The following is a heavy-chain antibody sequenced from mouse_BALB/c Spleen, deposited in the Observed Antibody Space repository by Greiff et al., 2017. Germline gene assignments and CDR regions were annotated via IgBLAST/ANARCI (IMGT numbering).Heavy chain of an antibody. CDR3: ASRIYYGYDFFDY. CDR2: ISYSGST. V-gene: IGHV3-2*02. CDR1: GYSITSDYA. Sequence: EVKLQESGPGLVKPSQSLSLTCTVTGYSITSDYAWNWIRQFPGNKLEWMGYISYSGSTSYNPSLKSRISITRDTSKNQFFLQLNSVTTEDTATYYCASRIYYGYDFFDYWGQGTTLTVSS. D-gene: IGHD2-2*01. J-gene: IGHJ2*01.